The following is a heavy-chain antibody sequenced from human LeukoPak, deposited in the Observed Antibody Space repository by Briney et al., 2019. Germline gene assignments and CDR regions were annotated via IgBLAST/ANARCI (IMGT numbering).Heavy chain of an antibody. D-gene: IGHD2-2*01. CDR1: GGSFSGYY. Sequence: PSDTLSLTCAVYGGSFSGYYWSWIRQPPGKGLEWIGEINHSGSTNYNPSLKSRVTISVDTSKNQFSLKLSSVTAADTAVYYCARGCSSTSCLYYFDYWGQGTLVTVSS. V-gene: IGHV4-34*01. CDR2: INHSGST. J-gene: IGHJ4*02. CDR3: ARGCSSTSCLYYFDY.